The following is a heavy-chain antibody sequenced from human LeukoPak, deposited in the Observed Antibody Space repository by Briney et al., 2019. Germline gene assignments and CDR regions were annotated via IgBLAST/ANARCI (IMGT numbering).Heavy chain of an antibody. CDR2: ISWNSGSI. CDR1: GFTFDDYA. V-gene: IGHV3-9*01. CDR3: AKDGGKYPPYAFDI. D-gene: IGHD2/OR15-2a*01. J-gene: IGHJ3*02. Sequence: PGGSLRLSCAAPGFTFDDYAMHWVRQAPGKGLEWVSGISWNSGSIDYADSVKGRFTISSDNAKNSLYLQMNSLRAEDTALYYCAKDGGKYPPYAFDIWGQGTMVTVSS.